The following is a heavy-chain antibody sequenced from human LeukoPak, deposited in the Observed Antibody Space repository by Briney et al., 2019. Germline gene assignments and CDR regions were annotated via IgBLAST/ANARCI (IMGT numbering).Heavy chain of an antibody. J-gene: IGHJ3*02. Sequence: SETLSLTCTVSGGSIGSYYWSWIRQPPGKGLEWIGYIYYSGSTNYNPSLKSRVIISVDTSKNQFSLKLSSVTAADTAVYYCARDRDYDRIDAFDIWGQGTMVTVSS. CDR1: GGSIGSYY. CDR2: IYYSGST. D-gene: IGHD3-22*01. V-gene: IGHV4-59*01. CDR3: ARDRDYDRIDAFDI.